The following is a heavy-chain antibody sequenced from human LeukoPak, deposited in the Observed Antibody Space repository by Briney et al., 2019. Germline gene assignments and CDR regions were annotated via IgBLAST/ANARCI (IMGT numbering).Heavy chain of an antibody. D-gene: IGHD3-10*01. CDR1: GFTFSSYA. J-gene: IGHJ4*02. Sequence: GGSLRLSCAASGFTFSSYAMSWVRQAPGKGLEWVSAISGSGGSTYYADSVKGRFTISRDNSKNTLYLQMNSLRAEDTAVYYCAKDPWQRGSGSYLFDYWGQGTLVTASS. CDR3: AKDPWQRGSGSYLFDY. V-gene: IGHV3-23*01. CDR2: ISGSGGST.